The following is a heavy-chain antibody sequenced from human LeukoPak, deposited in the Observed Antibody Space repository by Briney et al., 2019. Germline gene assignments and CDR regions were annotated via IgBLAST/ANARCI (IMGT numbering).Heavy chain of an antibody. CDR1: GFTFSDSD. CDR2: ITTKRSNYAT. D-gene: IGHD6-19*01. J-gene: IGHJ4*02. V-gene: IGHV3-73*01. Sequence: HPGGSLRLSCAASGFTFSDSDIHWVRQACGKGLEWVGRITTKRSNYATAYTASVKGRFTISRHDSENTAYLQMNSLKTEDTALYYCTTYRSGHYWGQGTLVTVSS. CDR3: TTYRSGHY.